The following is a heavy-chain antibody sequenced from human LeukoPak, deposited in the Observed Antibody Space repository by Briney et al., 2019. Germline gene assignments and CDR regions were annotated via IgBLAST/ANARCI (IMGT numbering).Heavy chain of an antibody. CDR1: WFPFNRYS. Sequence: GGSPGLSWAASWFPFNRYSMNRVRPAPGEGLEWVSAISGSGGSTYYADSVKGRFTISRDNSKNTLYLQMNSLRAEDTAVYYCANQVGAHDYWGQGTLVTVSS. D-gene: IGHD1-26*01. J-gene: IGHJ4*02. CDR2: ISGSGGST. V-gene: IGHV3-23*01. CDR3: ANQVGAHDY.